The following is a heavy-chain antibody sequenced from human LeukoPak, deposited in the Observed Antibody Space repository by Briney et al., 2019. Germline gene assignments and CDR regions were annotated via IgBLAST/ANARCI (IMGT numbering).Heavy chain of an antibody. CDR1: GFTFGDYA. D-gene: IGHD3-10*01. Sequence: GGSLRLSCTASGFTFGDYAMSWVRQAPGKGLEWVGCIRSNTFGGTGEYAASVKGRFTISRDDSKSIAYLQMNSLKTEDTAVYYCSRDQYRYNHGSGSSGLFDYWGQGTLVTVSS. CDR3: SRDQYRYNHGSGSSGLFDY. J-gene: IGHJ4*02. CDR2: IRSNTFGGTG. V-gene: IGHV3-49*04.